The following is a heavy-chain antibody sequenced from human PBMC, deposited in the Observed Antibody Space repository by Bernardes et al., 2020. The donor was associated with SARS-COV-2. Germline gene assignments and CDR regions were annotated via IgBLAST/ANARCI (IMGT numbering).Heavy chain of an antibody. D-gene: IGHD3-3*01. CDR2: INQDGSKK. V-gene: IGHV3-7*01. CDR3: ARAVGTYYDFWSGYYPGNTCFDY. Sequence: GGSLRLSCAASGFTFSSYWMSWVRQAPGKGLEWVANINQDGSKKYYVDSVKGRFTISRDNAKNSLYLQMNSLRAEDTAVYYCARAVGTYYDFWSGYYPGNTCFDYWGQGTLVTVSS. J-gene: IGHJ4*02. CDR1: GFTFSSYW.